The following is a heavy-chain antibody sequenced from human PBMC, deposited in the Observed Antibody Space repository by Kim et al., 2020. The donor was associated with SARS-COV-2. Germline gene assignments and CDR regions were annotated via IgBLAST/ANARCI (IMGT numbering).Heavy chain of an antibody. CDR1: GYTFTSYG. D-gene: IGHD3-22*01. Sequence: ASVKVSCKASGYTFTSYGISWVRQAPGQGLEWMGWISAYNGNTNYAQKLQGRVTMTTDTSTSTAYMELRSLRSDDTAVYYCARVEGTFSGYLGSSLRSFDYWGQGTLVTVSS. V-gene: IGHV1-18*01. CDR2: ISAYNGNT. J-gene: IGHJ4*02. CDR3: ARVEGTFSGYLGSSLRSFDY.